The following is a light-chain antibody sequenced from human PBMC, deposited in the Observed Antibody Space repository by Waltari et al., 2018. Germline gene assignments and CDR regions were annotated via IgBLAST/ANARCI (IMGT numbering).Light chain of an antibody. CDR2: GAS. J-gene: IGKJ2*01. V-gene: IGKV3-15*01. CDR1: QSVDSN. CDR3: QQYYNWPYT. Sequence: EIVMTQSPATLSVSPGERATLSCRASQSVDSNLDWYQQKPGQPPRLLLYGASTRATGVPARFSGSGSGTEFTLTISSLQSADFAVYYCQQYYNWPYTFGQGTKLEIK.